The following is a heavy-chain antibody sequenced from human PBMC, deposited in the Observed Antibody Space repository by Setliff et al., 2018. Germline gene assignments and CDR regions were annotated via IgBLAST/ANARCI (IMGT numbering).Heavy chain of an antibody. Sequence: SETLSLTCAVSGHSIDSDSYWGWIRQSPGKGLEWIGSLYRTANTYYNPAVRSRVTISPDTSKNQFSLKLTSVTAADTAVYYCARQSGSGSSPYFDFWGLGTRVTVS. J-gene: IGHJ4*02. CDR3: ARQSGSGSSPYFDF. CDR1: GHSIDSDSY. V-gene: IGHV4-38-2*01. D-gene: IGHD3-10*01. CDR2: LYRTANT.